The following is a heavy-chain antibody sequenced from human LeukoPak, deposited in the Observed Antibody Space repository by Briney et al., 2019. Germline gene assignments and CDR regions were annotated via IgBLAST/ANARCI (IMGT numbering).Heavy chain of an antibody. CDR3: AKAAFYDSSPMDP. CDR2: ISGSGGST. Sequence: PSETLSLTCTVSGGSISSYYWSWIRQPPGKGLEWVSAISGSGGSTYYADSVKGRFTISRDNSKNTLYLQMNSLRAEDTAVYYCAKAAFYDSSPMDPWGQGTLVTVSS. CDR1: GGSISSYY. V-gene: IGHV3-23*01. J-gene: IGHJ5*02. D-gene: IGHD3-22*01.